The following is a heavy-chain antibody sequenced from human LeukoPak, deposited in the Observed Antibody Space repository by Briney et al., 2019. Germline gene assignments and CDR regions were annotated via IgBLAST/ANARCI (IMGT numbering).Heavy chain of an antibody. V-gene: IGHV4-30-2*01. CDR2: IYHSGST. CDR3: ARVVEMATIKDYMDV. J-gene: IGHJ6*03. Sequence: PSETLSLTCTVSGGSISSGGYYWSWIRQPPGKGLEWIGYIYHSGSTYYNPSLESRVTISVDRSKNHFSLKLSSVTAADTAVYYCARVVEMATIKDYMDVWGKGTTVTVSS. D-gene: IGHD5-24*01. CDR1: GGSISSGGYY.